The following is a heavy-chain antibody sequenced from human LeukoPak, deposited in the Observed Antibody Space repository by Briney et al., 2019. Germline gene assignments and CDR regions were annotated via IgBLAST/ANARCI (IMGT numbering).Heavy chain of an antibody. CDR1: GGNFRNYG. Sequence: SVKVSCKASGGNFRNYGFHWVRQAPGQGLEWMGGMLPIFGTANCAQKFQGRVTITADESSNTASLDLSSLTSEDTAVYYCATDPNPYSSTSGYFDFWGQGTLVTVSS. CDR3: ATDPNPYSSTSGYFDF. D-gene: IGHD6-6*01. J-gene: IGHJ4*02. CDR2: MLPIFGTA. V-gene: IGHV1-69*13.